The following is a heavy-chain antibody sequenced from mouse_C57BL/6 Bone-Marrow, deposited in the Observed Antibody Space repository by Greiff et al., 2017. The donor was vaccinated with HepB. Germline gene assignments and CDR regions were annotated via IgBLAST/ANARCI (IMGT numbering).Heavy chain of an antibody. J-gene: IGHJ3*01. CDR2: ISNGCGST. CDR3: ARHYYSNSFFAY. Sequence: EVQGVESGGGLVQPGGSLKLSCAASGFTFSDYYMYWVRQTPEKRLEWVAYISNGCGSTYYPDTVKGRFTLSRDNAKNTLYLQMGRLKSEDTAMYYCARHYYSNSFFAYWGQGTLVTVSA. V-gene: IGHV5-12*01. CDR1: GFTFSDYY. D-gene: IGHD2-5*01.